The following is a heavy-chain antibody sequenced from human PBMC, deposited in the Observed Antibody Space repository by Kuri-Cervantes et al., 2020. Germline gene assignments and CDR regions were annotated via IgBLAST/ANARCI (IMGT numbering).Heavy chain of an antibody. CDR2: ISYDGSNK. D-gene: IGHD6-13*01. CDR1: GFTFSSYG. CDR3: ARGGGSWSFDY. V-gene: IGHV3-30*03. Sequence: GGSLRLSCAASGFTFSSYGMHWVRQAPGKGLEWVAGISYDGSNKKYADSVKGRFTISRDNSKNTLYLHMNSLRAEDTAVYYSARGGGSWSFDYWGQGTLVTVSS. J-gene: IGHJ4*02.